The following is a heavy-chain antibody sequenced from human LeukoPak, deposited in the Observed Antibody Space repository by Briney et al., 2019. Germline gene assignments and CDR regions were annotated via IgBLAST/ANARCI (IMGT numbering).Heavy chain of an antibody. CDR2: IKSQIDGGTT. J-gene: IGHJ4*02. D-gene: IGHD6-19*01. CDR3: TKIAMTGPASLDC. Sequence: GGSLRLSCAASGFTLSNPWMSWVRQAPGEGLEWVGRIKSQIDGGTTDYAAPVKGRFTISRDDSKNTLYLQMNSLKTEDTAVYFCTKIAMTGPASLDCWGQGTLVTVSS. CDR1: GFTLSNPW. V-gene: IGHV3-15*01.